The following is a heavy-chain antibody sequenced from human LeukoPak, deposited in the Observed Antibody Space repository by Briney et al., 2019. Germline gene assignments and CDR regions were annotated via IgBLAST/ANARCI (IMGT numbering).Heavy chain of an antibody. CDR1: GGSFSGYY. Sequence: PSETLSLTCAVYGGSFSGYYWSWIRQPPGKGLEWIGYIYYSGSTYYNPSLKSRVTISVDTSKNQFSLKLSSVTAADTAVYYCARPRIPYYDFWSGYLEFDAFDIWGQGTMVTVSS. D-gene: IGHD3-3*01. J-gene: IGHJ3*02. CDR3: ARPRIPYYDFWSGYLEFDAFDI. V-gene: IGHV4-34*01. CDR2: IYYSGST.